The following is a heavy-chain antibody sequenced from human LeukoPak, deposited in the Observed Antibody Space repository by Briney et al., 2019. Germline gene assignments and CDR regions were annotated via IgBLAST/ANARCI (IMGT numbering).Heavy chain of an antibody. V-gene: IGHV1-18*01. CDR2: ISAYNGNT. CDR3: ARDAKKYYYDSSGYYY. CDR1: GGTFSSYA. Sequence: ASVKVSCKASGGTFSSYAISWVRQAPGHGLEWMGWISAYNGNTNYAQKLQGRVTMTTDTSTSTAFMELRSLRSDDTAVYYCARDAKKYYYDSSGYYYWGQGTLVTVSS. D-gene: IGHD3-22*01. J-gene: IGHJ4*02.